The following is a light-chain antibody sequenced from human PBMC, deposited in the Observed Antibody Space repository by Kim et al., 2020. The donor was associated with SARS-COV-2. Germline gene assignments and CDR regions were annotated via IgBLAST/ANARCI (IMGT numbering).Light chain of an antibody. CDR1: SSDVVGYNY. J-gene: IGLJ2*01. CDR2: DVN. Sequence: GQSITISCTGTSSDVVGYNYVSWYQQHPGKAPKFIIYDVNKRPSGVSNRFSGSKSGNTASLTISGLQAEDEADYYCSSFTSSSTVVFGGGTQLTVL. CDR3: SSFTSSSTVV. V-gene: IGLV2-14*04.